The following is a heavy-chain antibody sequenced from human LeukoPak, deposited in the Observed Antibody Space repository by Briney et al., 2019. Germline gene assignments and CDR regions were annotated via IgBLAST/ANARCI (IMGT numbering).Heavy chain of an antibody. D-gene: IGHD3-3*01. J-gene: IGHJ2*01. CDR1: GGTFSGYY. Sequence: PSETLSLTCAVYGGTFSGYYWSWIRQPPGKRLEWVGESNDSGGTNYNPSLKSRVTISVDTSKNQFSLKLSSVTAADTAVYWCARGPVGYFDLWGRGTLVTVSS. V-gene: IGHV4-34*01. CDR2: SNDSGGT. CDR3: ARGPVGYFDL.